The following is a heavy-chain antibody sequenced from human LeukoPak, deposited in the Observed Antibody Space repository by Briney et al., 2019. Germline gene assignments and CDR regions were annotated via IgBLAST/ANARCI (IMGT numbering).Heavy chain of an antibody. V-gene: IGHV1-18*01. CDR2: IGAYNGNT. J-gene: IGHJ4*02. Sequence: ASVKVSCKASGYTVTNYGVSWVRQAPGQGREGMGWIGAYNGNTNYAQKLQGRVPMTTDTSTRTAYMELRSLRSDDTAVYYCARDRRSSSSNSILFDYWGQGTVVTVSS. CDR3: ARDRRSSSSNSILFDY. CDR1: GYTVTNYG. D-gene: IGHD6-6*01.